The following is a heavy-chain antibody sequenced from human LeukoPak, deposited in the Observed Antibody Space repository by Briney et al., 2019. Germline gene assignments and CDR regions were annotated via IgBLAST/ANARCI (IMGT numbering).Heavy chain of an antibody. CDR2: ITDNGNTT. CDR3: STLRLSDHFDY. V-gene: IGHV3-23*01. Sequence: GGSLRLSCAASGFTFSSYAMNWVRLSPGKGLEWVSAITDNGNTTYYADSVKGRFTISRDNSKNTLYLRMSSLRAEDTAVYYCSTLRLSDHFDYWGQGTLVTVSS. CDR1: GFTFSSYA. J-gene: IGHJ4*02. D-gene: IGHD2-15*01.